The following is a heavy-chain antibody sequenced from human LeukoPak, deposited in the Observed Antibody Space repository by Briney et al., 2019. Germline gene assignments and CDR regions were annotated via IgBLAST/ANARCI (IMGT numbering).Heavy chain of an antibody. CDR3: ARGDSGTFLFDY. CDR2: ISSSGYT. Sequence: SETLSLTCTVSGGSISSTTYYWGWIRQPPGKGLEWIATISSSGYTYYNPSLKSRVSISVDTSKNQFSLKLSSVTAADTAVYYCARGDSGTFLFDYWGQGTLVTVSS. V-gene: IGHV4-39*07. CDR1: GGSISSTTYY. J-gene: IGHJ4*02. D-gene: IGHD1-26*01.